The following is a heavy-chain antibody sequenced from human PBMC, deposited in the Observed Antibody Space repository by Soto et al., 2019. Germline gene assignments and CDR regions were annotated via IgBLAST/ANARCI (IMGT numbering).Heavy chain of an antibody. CDR1: GGSISSGGYY. Sequence: QVQLQESGPGLVKPSQTLSLTCTVSGGSISSGGYYWSWIRQHPGKGLEWIGYIYYSGSTYYNPSLKSRVTISVDTSKNQFALKLSSVTAADTAVYYCARDGGYDSSGYSVDYWGQGTLVTVSS. J-gene: IGHJ4*02. CDR2: IYYSGST. CDR3: ARDGGYDSSGYSVDY. D-gene: IGHD3-22*01. V-gene: IGHV4-31*03.